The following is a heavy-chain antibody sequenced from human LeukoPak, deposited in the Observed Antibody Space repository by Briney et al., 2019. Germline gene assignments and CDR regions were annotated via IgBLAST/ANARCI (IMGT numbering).Heavy chain of an antibody. J-gene: IGHJ4*02. V-gene: IGHV4-59*01. CDR1: GGSISRYY. CDR2: IYYSGST. CDR3: ARTYSGSPGDY. D-gene: IGHD1-26*01. Sequence: SSETLSLTCTVSGGSISRYYWSWIRQPPGKGLEWIGYIYYSGSTNYNPSLKSRVTISVDTSKNQFSLKLSSVTAADTAVYYWARTYSGSPGDYWGQGTLVTVSS.